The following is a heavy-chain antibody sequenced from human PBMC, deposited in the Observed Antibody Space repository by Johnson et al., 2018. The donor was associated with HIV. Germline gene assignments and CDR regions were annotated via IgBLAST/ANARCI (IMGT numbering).Heavy chain of an antibody. V-gene: IGHV3-48*04. CDR1: GFTFSSYG. D-gene: IGHD3-16*01. CDR2: ISSSGGTI. CDR3: VRDAFDYRDASGRFGGAGFDI. J-gene: IGHJ3*02. Sequence: VQLVESGGGVVQPGRSLRLSCAASGFTFSSYGMHWVRQAPGKGLEWVSYISSSGGTIYYADSVKGRFTISRDNSKNSLSLQMNSLRAEDTAVYYCVRDAFDYRDASGRFGGAGFDIWGQGTVVTVSS.